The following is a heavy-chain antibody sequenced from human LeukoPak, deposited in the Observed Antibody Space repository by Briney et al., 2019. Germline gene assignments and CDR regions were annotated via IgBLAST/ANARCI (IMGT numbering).Heavy chain of an antibody. Sequence: ASVKVSCKASGYTFTGYGISWVRQAPGQGLEWMGWISAYNGNTNYAQKLQGRVTMTTDTSTSTAYMELRSLRSDDTAVYYCARDMAAAGTDNWFDPWGQGTLVTVSS. D-gene: IGHD6-13*01. J-gene: IGHJ5*02. V-gene: IGHV1-18*01. CDR2: ISAYNGNT. CDR1: GYTFTGYG. CDR3: ARDMAAAGTDNWFDP.